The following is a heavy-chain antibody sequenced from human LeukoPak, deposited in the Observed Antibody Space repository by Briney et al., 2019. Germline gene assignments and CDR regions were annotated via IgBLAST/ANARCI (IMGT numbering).Heavy chain of an antibody. CDR2: IYYSGST. D-gene: IGHD3-22*01. CDR1: GGSISSSSYY. J-gene: IGHJ4*02. V-gene: IGHV4-39*01. CDR3: AKYYYDSSGYYYYFDY. Sequence: SETLSLTCTVSGGSISSSSYYWGWIRQPPGQGLEWIGSIYYSGSTYYNPSLKSRVTISVDTSKNQFSLKLSSVTAADTAVYYYAKYYYDSSGYYYYFDYWGQGTLVTVSS.